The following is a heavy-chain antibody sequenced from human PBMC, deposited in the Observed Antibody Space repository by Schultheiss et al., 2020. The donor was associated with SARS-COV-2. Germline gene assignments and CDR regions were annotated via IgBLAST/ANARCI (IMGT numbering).Heavy chain of an antibody. J-gene: IGHJ4*02. CDR1: GGSFSGYY. D-gene: IGHD2-15*01. V-gene: IGHV4-34*01. Sequence: SETLSLTCAVYGGSFSGYYWSWIRQPPGKGLEWIGEIYHSGSTNYNPSLKSRVTISVDTSKNQFSLKLSSVTAADTAVYYCARGACSGGSCYLYYFDYWGQGTLVTVSS. CDR3: ARGACSGGSCYLYYFDY. CDR2: IYHSGST.